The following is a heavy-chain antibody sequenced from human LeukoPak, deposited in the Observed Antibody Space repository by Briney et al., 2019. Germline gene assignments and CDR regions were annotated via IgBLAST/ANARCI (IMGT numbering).Heavy chain of an antibody. CDR3: ASVRGYCSGGSCYPDAFDI. V-gene: IGHV1-2*02. Sequence: ASVKVSCKASGYTFTGYYMHWVRQAPGQGLEWMGWINPNSGGTNYAQKFQGRVTITRDTSISTAYMELSRLRSDDTAVYYCASVRGYCSGGSCYPDAFDIWGQGTMVTVSS. CDR2: INPNSGGT. J-gene: IGHJ3*02. D-gene: IGHD2-15*01. CDR1: GYTFTGYY.